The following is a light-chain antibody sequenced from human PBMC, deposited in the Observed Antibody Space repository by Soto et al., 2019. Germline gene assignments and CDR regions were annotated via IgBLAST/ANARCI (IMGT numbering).Light chain of an antibody. CDR2: DAS. V-gene: IGKV1-39*01. J-gene: IGKJ1*01. CDR3: QQYNNWPGT. CDR1: QRISTY. Sequence: DIQMTQSPSSLSASVGDRVTITCRASQRISTYLNWYQQKPGKAPKFLIYDASNLQSGVPSRFSGGGSGTEFTLTISSLQSEDFAVYYCQQYNNWPGTLGQGTKVDIK.